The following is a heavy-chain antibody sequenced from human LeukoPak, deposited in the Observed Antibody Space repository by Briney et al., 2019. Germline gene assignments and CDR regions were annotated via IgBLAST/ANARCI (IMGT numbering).Heavy chain of an antibody. V-gene: IGHV4-34*01. CDR1: GGSFSGYY. Sequence: SEALSLTCAVYGGSFSGYYWSWIRQPPGKGLEWIGEINHSGSTNYNPSLKSRVTISVDTSKNQFSLKLSSVTAADTAVYYCARGLQGYCSSTSCYRTWNWFDPWGQGTLVTVSS. CDR3: ARGLQGYCSSTSCYRTWNWFDP. J-gene: IGHJ5*02. CDR2: INHSGST. D-gene: IGHD2-2*02.